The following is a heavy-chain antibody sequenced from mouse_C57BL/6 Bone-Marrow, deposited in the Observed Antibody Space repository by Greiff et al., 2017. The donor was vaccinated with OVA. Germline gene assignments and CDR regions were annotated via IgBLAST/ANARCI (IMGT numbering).Heavy chain of an antibody. J-gene: IGHJ2*01. CDR2: IDPENGDT. CDR1: GFNIKDDY. V-gene: IGHV14-4*01. D-gene: IGHD1-1*01. Sequence: EVKLQQSGAELVRPGASVKLSCTASGFNIKDDYMHWVKQRPEQGLEWIGWIDPENGDTEYASKFQGKATITADTSSNTAYLQLSSLTSEDTAVYYCTTTTVVVRDYWGQGTTLTVSS. CDR3: TTTTVVVRDY.